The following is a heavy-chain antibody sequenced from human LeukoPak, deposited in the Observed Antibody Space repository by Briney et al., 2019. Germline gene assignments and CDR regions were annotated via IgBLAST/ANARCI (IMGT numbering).Heavy chain of an antibody. CDR1: GFTFSDYY. CDR3: AKEIYDSSGYYYVESGGAFDY. Sequence: GGSLRLSCAASGFTFSDYYMSWIRQAPGKGLEWVSYISSSGSTIYYADSVKGRFTISRDNAKNSLYLQMNSLRAEDTAVYYCAKEIYDSSGYYYVESGGAFDYWGQGTLVTVSS. CDR2: ISSSGSTI. D-gene: IGHD3-22*01. J-gene: IGHJ4*02. V-gene: IGHV3-11*01.